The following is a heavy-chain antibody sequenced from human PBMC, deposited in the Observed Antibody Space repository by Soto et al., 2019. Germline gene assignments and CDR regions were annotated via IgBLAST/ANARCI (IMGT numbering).Heavy chain of an antibody. V-gene: IGHV3-30*19. D-gene: IGHD3-16*01. J-gene: IGHJ1*01. CDR3: ARWGTTGGLDV. CDR1: GFTFRSYV. Sequence: QVQLVESGGGVVQPGTSLRVSCVGSGFTFRSYVIHWVRQAPGKGLEWVALTSYDGRDKYYADSVRGRFTISRDNSRNTVDLQMDSLTLEATALYYCARWGTTGGLDVWGQGTLVSVSS. CDR2: TSYDGRDK.